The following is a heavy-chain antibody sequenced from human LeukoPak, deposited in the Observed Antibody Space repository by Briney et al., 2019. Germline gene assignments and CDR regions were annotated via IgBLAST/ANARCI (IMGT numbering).Heavy chain of an antibody. CDR2: ISYSRST. Sequence: SETLSLTCTASGGSISTYYWSWIRQPPGKGLEWIGYISYSRSTNYNHSLKSRVTISLDTSKNQFALKLSSVTAADTAVYYCARSIIGTRSNFDYWGQGTLVTVSS. CDR1: GGSISTYY. D-gene: IGHD1/OR15-1a*01. J-gene: IGHJ4*02. V-gene: IGHV4-59*08. CDR3: ARSIIGTRSNFDY.